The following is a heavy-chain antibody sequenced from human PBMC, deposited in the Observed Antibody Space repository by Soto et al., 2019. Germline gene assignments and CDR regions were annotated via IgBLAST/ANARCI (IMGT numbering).Heavy chain of an antibody. D-gene: IGHD2-2*01. V-gene: IGHV4-31*03. CDR3: ARVSCISTSCYAYYYYGMDV. CDR1: GGSISSGGYY. CDR2: IYYSGST. J-gene: IGHJ6*02. Sequence: QVQLQESGPGLVKPSQTLSLTCTVSGGSISSGGYYWSWIRQHPGKGLEWIGYIYYSGSTFYNPSLQSRVTISLDTSKNQFSLKLSSVTAADTAVYYCARVSCISTSCYAYYYYGMDVWGQGTTVTVSS.